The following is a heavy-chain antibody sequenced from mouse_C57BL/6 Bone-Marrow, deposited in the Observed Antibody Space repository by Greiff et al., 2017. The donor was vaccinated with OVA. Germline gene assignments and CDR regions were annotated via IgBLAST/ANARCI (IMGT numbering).Heavy chain of an antibody. CDR3: ARRTYYFDY. V-gene: IGHV1-63*01. CDR1: GYTFTNYW. CDR2: IYPGGGYT. Sequence: LVESGAELVRPGTSVKMSCKASGYTFTNYWIGWAKQRPGHGLEWIGDIYPGGGYTNYNEKFKGKATLTADKSSSTAYMQFSSLTSEDSAIYYCARRTYYFDYWGQGTTLTVSS. D-gene: IGHD3-3*01. J-gene: IGHJ2*01.